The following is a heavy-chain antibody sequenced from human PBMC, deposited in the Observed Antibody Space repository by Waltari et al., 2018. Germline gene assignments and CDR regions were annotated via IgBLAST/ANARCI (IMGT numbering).Heavy chain of an antibody. V-gene: IGHV3-21*01. Sequence: EVQLVESGGGPVKPGGSLRLSCAASGFTLRSYIMIWLRQAPGKGLEWVSSISGSGTYIYYADLVRGRLTISRDNAKNSLYLQMNSLRAEDTAVYYCASSKGSSGWYPQIDHWGQGTLVTVSS. D-gene: IGHD6-19*01. CDR3: ASSKGSSGWYPQIDH. CDR1: GFTLRSYI. J-gene: IGHJ4*02. CDR2: ISGSGTYI.